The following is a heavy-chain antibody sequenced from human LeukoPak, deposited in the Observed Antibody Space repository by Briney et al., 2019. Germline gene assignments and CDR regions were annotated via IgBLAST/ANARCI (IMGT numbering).Heavy chain of an antibody. CDR2: IKQDGSEK. CDR3: ARLTGQVTTVTTRDWFDP. J-gene: IGHJ5*02. D-gene: IGHD4-17*01. V-gene: IGHV3-7*01. Sequence: GGSLRLSCAASGFTFSSYWMSWVRQAPGKGLEWVANIKQDGSEKYYVDSVKGRFTISRDNAKNSLYLQMNSLRAEDTAVYYCARLTGQVTTVTTRDWFDPWGQGTLVTVSS. CDR1: GFTFSSYW.